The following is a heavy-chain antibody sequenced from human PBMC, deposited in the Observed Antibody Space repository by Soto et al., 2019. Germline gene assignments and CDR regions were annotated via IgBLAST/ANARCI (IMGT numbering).Heavy chain of an antibody. J-gene: IGHJ4*02. CDR1: GYTFTSYA. V-gene: IGHV1-3*05. CDR3: ARGIVVLTALDY. CDR2: INAGNGNT. D-gene: IGHD2-21*02. Sequence: QVQLVQSGAEEKKPGASVKVSCKASGYTFTSYAMHWVRQAPGQRLEWMGWINAGNGNTKYSQKFQGRVPMTRDTSASTAYMELSSLRSEDTAVYYCARGIVVLTALDYWGQGTLVTVSS.